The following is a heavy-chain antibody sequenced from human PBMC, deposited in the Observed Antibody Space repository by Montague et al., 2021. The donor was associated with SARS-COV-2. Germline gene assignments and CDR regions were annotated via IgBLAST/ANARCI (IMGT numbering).Heavy chain of an antibody. V-gene: IGHV4-39*01. Sequence: SETLSLTCTVSGGSISSSSYYWGWIRQPPGKGLEWFGSIYYSGSTYYNPSLKSRVTISVDTSKNQFSLKLSSVTAADTAVYYCARHYGVVVPAAIYYYYGMDVWGQGTTVTVPS. CDR1: GGSISSSSYY. CDR2: IYYSGST. CDR3: ARHYGVVVPAAIYYYYGMDV. D-gene: IGHD2-2*02. J-gene: IGHJ6*02.